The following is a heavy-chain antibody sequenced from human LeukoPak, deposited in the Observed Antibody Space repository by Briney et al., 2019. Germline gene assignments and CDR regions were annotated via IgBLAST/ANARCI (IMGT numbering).Heavy chain of an antibody. CDR3: AKANYYGSGSYLFDY. CDR2: ISWNSGSI. Sequence: PGRSLRLSCAASGFTFDDYAMHWVRQAPGKGLEWVSGISWNSGSIGYADSVKGRFTISRDNAKNSLYLQMNSLRAEDTALYYCAKANYYGSGSYLFDYWGQGTLVTVSS. J-gene: IGHJ4*02. V-gene: IGHV3-9*01. CDR1: GFTFDDYA. D-gene: IGHD3-10*01.